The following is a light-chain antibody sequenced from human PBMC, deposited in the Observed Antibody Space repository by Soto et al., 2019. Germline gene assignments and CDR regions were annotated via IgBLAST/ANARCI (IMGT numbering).Light chain of an antibody. V-gene: IGLV2-18*02. CDR1: SSDVGSHNR. CDR2: EVS. CDR3: SSYTSSSTRVV. J-gene: IGLJ2*01. Sequence: QSVLTQPPSVSGSPGQSVTISCTGTSSDVGSHNRVSWYQQPPGTAPKLMIYEVSNRPSGVPDRFSGSKSGNTASLTISGLQAEDEADYYCSSYTSSSTRVVFGGGTKVTVL.